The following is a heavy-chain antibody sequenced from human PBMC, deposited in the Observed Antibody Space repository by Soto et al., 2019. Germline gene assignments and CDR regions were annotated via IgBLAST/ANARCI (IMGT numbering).Heavy chain of an antibody. D-gene: IGHD2-21*02. CDR2: MYNTGST. CDR1: GGTISRYY. J-gene: IGHJ6*02. V-gene: IGHV4-59*01. Sequence: QVQLQESGPGLVKPSETLSLTCTVSGGTISRYYWSWIRQPPGKGLEWIGYMYNTGSTVYNPSFKRRVIIPVDTSKNQFSLKLNSVTAADTAVYYCARDLWGYCGTDCYPLDVWGQGTTVTVSS. CDR3: ARDLWGYCGTDCYPLDV.